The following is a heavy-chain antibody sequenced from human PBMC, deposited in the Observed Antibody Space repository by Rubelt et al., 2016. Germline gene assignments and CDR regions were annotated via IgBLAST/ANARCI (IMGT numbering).Heavy chain of an antibody. D-gene: IGHD3-22*01. CDR2: IIPFLGKP. V-gene: IGHV1-69*02. J-gene: IGHJ4*02. CDR3: ASGRSDMIVVR. Sequence: EVRKPGSSVKVSCKASGVTFSSSPMSWVRQAPGQGLEWMGRIIPFLGKPNYAQKFQGRVTITADKSTSTVYLELSSLRSEDTAVYYCASGRSDMIVVRWGQGTLVTVSS. CDR1: GVTFSSSP.